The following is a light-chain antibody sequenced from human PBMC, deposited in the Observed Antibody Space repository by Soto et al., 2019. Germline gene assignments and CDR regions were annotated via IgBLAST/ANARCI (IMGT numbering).Light chain of an antibody. J-gene: IGKJ4*01. CDR1: QSVSTNY. CDR2: DAS. Sequence: EIVLTQSPGTLSLSPGERATLSCRASQSVSTNYLAWYQQKPGQAPRLLIYDASRRATGIPNRFSGSGSGTDFTLTISRPETEDYASYHCQQYGSSATFPGGTKVQIK. V-gene: IGKV3-20*01. CDR3: QQYGSSAT.